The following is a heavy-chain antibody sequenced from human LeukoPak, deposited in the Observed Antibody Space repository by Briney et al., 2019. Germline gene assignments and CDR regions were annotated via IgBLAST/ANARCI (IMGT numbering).Heavy chain of an antibody. V-gene: IGHV3-11*06. CDR1: GFTFTDYY. CDR2: VSYTSSST. Sequence: GGSLRLSCAASGFTFTDYYMSWIRQAPGKGLEWISYVSYTSSSTTYADSVKGRFTISRDNAKNSLYLQMNSLKAEDTAVYYCARGQYSFDYWGQGTLVTVSS. J-gene: IGHJ4*02. D-gene: IGHD2-21*01. CDR3: ARGQYSFDY.